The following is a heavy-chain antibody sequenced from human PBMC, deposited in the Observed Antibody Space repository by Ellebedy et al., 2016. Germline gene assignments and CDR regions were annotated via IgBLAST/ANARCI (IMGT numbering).Heavy chain of an antibody. CDR1: GGSISSHYW. Sequence: TLSLTCTVSGGSISSHYWSWIRQPPGKALEWLARIDWDDDKFYSTSLKTRLTISKDTSKNQVVLTMTNMDPVDTATYYCARETYYYDSSGYFVNWGQGTLVTVSS. CDR3: ARETYYYDSSGYFVN. J-gene: IGHJ4*02. D-gene: IGHD3-22*01. CDR2: IDWDDDK. V-gene: IGHV2-70*16.